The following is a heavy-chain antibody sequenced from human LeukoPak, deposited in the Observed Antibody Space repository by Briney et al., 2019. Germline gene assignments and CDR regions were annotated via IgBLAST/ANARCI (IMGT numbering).Heavy chain of an antibody. Sequence: PSETLSLTCAVYGGSFSGYYWSWIRQPPGKGLEWIGEINHSGSTNYNPSLKSRVTISVDTSKNQFSLKLSSVTAADTAVYYCARRPRVIAVDGSFDYWGQGTLVTVSS. CDR1: GGSFSGYY. V-gene: IGHV4-34*01. CDR2: INHSGST. D-gene: IGHD6-19*01. J-gene: IGHJ4*02. CDR3: ARRPRVIAVDGSFDY.